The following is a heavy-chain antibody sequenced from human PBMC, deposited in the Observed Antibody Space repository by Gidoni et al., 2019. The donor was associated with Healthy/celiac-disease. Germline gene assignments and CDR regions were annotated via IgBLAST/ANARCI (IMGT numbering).Heavy chain of an antibody. V-gene: IGHV3-23*01. CDR1: GFTFSSYA. D-gene: IGHD3-3*01. J-gene: IGHJ6*02. Sequence: EVQLLESGGGLVQPGWSLRLSCAASGFTFSSYAMSWVRQAPGKGLEWVSAISGSGGSTYYADSVKGRFTISRDNSKNTLYLQMNSLRAEDTAVYYCAKSVEWDYYYGMDVWGQGTTVTVSS. CDR2: ISGSGGST. CDR3: AKSVEWDYYYGMDV.